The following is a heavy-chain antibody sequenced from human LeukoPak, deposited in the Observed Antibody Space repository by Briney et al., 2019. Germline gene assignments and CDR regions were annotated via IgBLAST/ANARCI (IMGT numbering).Heavy chain of an antibody. CDR1: WCTLSRYG. CDR3: ARVGPGYCSGDTCYKGFDY. CDR2: IWFDGSNQ. Sequence: AGGSLRLSCAASWCTLSRYGMHWVRQAPGKGLEWVAVIWFDGSNQYYADSVKGRFTISRDNSMSMLYVQMDSLKVEDPSGCVLARVGPGYCSGDTCYKGFDYWGQGTLVTVSS. V-gene: IGHV3-33*01. D-gene: IGHD2-15*01. J-gene: IGHJ4*02.